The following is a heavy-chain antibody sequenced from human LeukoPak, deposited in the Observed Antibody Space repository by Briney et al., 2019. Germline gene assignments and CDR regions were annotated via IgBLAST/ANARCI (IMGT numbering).Heavy chain of an antibody. D-gene: IGHD2-2*01. CDR2: IYYSGST. V-gene: IGHV4-59*08. J-gene: IGHJ3*02. Sequence: SSETLSLTCTVSGGSLSSYYWSWIRQPPWKGLEWNGYIYYSGSTNYNPSLNSRVTISVDTSKIQFSLKLSSVTAADTAVYYCARGVRYCSSTSCYRDAFDIWGQGTMVTVSS. CDR1: GGSLSSYY. CDR3: ARGVRYCSSTSCYRDAFDI.